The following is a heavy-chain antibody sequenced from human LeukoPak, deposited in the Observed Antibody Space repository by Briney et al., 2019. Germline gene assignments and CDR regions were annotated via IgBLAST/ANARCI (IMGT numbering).Heavy chain of an antibody. Sequence: GGSLRLSCAASGFTFSDHYMDWVRQAPGKGLEWVGRTRNKANSYTTEYAASVKGRFTISRDDSKNSLYLQMNSLKTEDTAVYYCARDLGYSSSWYWFDPWGQGTLVTVSS. CDR2: TRNKANSYTT. CDR1: GFTFSDHY. V-gene: IGHV3-72*01. J-gene: IGHJ5*02. D-gene: IGHD6-13*01. CDR3: ARDLGYSSSWYWFDP.